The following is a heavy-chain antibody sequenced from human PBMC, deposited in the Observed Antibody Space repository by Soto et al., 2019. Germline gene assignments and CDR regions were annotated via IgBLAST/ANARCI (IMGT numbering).Heavy chain of an antibody. CDR1: GYTFINFD. V-gene: IGHV1-8*02. Sequence: ASVKVSCKASGYTFINFDISWVRQATGQGLEWMGWMNPGSGKTGYANKFQGRVTMTRDASTSTAHLELSSLTSEDTAVYYCARMASAGTLNWFDPWGQGTLVTVSS. CDR2: MNPGSGKT. CDR3: ARMASAGTLNWFDP. D-gene: IGHD6-13*01. J-gene: IGHJ5*02.